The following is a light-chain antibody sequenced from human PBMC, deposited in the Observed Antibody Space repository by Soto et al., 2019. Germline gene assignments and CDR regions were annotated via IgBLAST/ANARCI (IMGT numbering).Light chain of an antibody. J-gene: IGLJ1*01. CDR2: EVT. Sequence: QSVLTQPASVSGSPGQSITISCTGTSSDVGGYNYVSWYQQHPGKAPKLMIYEVTNRPSGVSNRFSGSKSGNTASLTISGLQAEDEADYYCTSYTIFSTCVFGTGTKVTVL. V-gene: IGLV2-14*01. CDR3: TSYTIFSTCV. CDR1: SSDVGGYNY.